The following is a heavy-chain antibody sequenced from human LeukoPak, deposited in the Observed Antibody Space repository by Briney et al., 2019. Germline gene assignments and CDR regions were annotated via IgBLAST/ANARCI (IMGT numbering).Heavy chain of an antibody. CDR3: AREWQYYYDSSGYYGLQH. J-gene: IGHJ1*01. CDR2: ISGSGDKT. CDR1: GFTFSSNG. D-gene: IGHD3-22*01. Sequence: GGSLRLSCAASGFTFSSNGMSWVRKAPGKGLEWVSSISGSGDKTYYADSVKGRFTISRDNAKNSLYLQMNSLRAEDTAVYYCAREWQYYYDSSGYYGLQHWGQGTLVTVSS. V-gene: IGHV3-21*01.